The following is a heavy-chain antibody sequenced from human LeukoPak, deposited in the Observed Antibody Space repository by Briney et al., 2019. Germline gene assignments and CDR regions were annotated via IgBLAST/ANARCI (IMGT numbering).Heavy chain of an antibody. Sequence: GASVTVSCTVSGSSLTELSLYWVRQTPEKGLEWMGGFDAEEGETIYAQKFQGRVTLTEYTSTETAYMELSSLTSEDTAVYYCATPRVWYSGGKTSGSRFDYWGQGTLVTVSS. CDR2: FDAEEGET. CDR1: GSSLTELS. J-gene: IGHJ4*02. V-gene: IGHV1-24*01. CDR3: ATPRVWYSGGKTSGSRFDY. D-gene: IGHD1-26*01.